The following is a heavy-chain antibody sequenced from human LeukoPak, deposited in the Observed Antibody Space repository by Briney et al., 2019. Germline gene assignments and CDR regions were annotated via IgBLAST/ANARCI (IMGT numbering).Heavy chain of an antibody. CDR2: INPNSGGT. CDR3: ARDIPQYSGIIGYAFDI. J-gene: IGHJ3*02. Sequence: ASVKVSCKASRYTFTGYYMHWVRQAPGQGLEWMGWINPNSGGTNYAQKLQGRVTMTRDTSISTAYMELSRLRSDDTAVYYCARDIPQYSGIIGYAFDIWGQGTMVTVSS. D-gene: IGHD1-26*01. CDR1: RYTFTGYY. V-gene: IGHV1-2*02.